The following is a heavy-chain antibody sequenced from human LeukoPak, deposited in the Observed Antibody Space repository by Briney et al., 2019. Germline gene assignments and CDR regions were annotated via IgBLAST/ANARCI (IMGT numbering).Heavy chain of an antibody. CDR1: GGTFSSYA. J-gene: IGHJ5*02. V-gene: IGHV1-69*04. CDR2: IIPILGIA. CDR3: ASGGATYNWFDP. Sequence: SVKVSCKASGGTFSSYAISWVRQAPGQGLEWMGRIIPILGIANYAQKFQGRVTITADKSTSTAYMELSSLRSEDTAVYYCASGGATYNWFDPWGQGTLVTVSS. D-gene: IGHD1-26*01.